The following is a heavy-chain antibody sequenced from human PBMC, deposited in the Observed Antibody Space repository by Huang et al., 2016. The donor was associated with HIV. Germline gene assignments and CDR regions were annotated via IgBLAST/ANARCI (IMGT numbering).Heavy chain of an antibody. V-gene: IGHV7-4-1*02. D-gene: IGHD6-19*01. Sequence: QVQLVQSGSVLKEPGASVKVSCKASGYTFTGYPLTWVRQAPGQGLECVGLIRTIPVDPTYAHAFTGRLVLSLDTSVSTSDLQISSLKPEDTATYFCARGISRSVHNYYYMDVWGKGTTVTVSS. CDR3: ARGISRSVHNYYYMDV. CDR1: GYTFTGYP. CDR2: IRTIPVDP. J-gene: IGHJ6*03.